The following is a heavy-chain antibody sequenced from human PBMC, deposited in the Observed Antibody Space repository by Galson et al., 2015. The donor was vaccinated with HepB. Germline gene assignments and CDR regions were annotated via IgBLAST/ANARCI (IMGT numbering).Heavy chain of an antibody. D-gene: IGHD1-26*01. CDR3: AKIVGATTFYFQH. V-gene: IGHV3-23*01. Sequence: SLRLPCAASGFTFSSYAMSWVRQAPGKGLEWVSAISGSGGSTYYADSVKGRFTISRDNSKNTLYLQMNSLRAEDTAVYYCAKIVGATTFYFQHWGQGTLVTVSS. CDR2: ISGSGGST. J-gene: IGHJ1*01. CDR1: GFTFSSYA.